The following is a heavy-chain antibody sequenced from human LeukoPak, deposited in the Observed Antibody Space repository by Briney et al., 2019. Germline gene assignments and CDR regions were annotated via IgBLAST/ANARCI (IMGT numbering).Heavy chain of an antibody. Sequence: SETLSLTCTVSGGSISSYYWSWIRQPPGKELEWIGYSYYSGSTNYNPSLKSRVTISVDASKNQFSLKLSSVTAADTAVYYCARGVGYCSSTSCYVAWFDPWGQGTLVTVSS. CDR2: SYYSGST. J-gene: IGHJ5*02. V-gene: IGHV4-59*01. D-gene: IGHD2-2*01. CDR3: ARGVGYCSSTSCYVAWFDP. CDR1: GGSISSYY.